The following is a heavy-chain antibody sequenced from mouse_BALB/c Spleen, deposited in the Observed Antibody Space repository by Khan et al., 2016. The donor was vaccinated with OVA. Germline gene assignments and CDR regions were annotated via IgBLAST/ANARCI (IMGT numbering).Heavy chain of an antibody. D-gene: IGHD2-14*01. CDR1: GYTFTSYT. CDR2: INPSNGYT. V-gene: IGHV1-4*01. CDR3: VRAGAYYRNDGWFAY. J-gene: IGHJ3*01. Sequence: QVQLKQSGAELARPGASVKMSCKTSGYTFTSYTIHWIKKRPGQGLEWIGYINPSNGYTNYNQKFKDKATLTTDKSSTTAYLQLSSLTSDDSAVYNCVRAGAYYRNDGWFAYWGQGTLVTDSA.